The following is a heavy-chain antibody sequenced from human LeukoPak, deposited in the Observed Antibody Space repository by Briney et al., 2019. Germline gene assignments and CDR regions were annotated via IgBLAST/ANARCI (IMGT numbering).Heavy chain of an antibody. CDR2: IYYGGST. D-gene: IGHD6-13*01. Sequence: SQTLSLTCTVSGGSISSGDYYWSWIRQPPGKGLEWIGYIYYGGSTYYNPSLKSRVTISVDTSKNQFSLKLSSVTAADTAVYYCAREGPSSLIAAAGTHPYWFDPWGQGTLVTVSS. V-gene: IGHV4-30-4*08. J-gene: IGHJ5*02. CDR1: GGSISSGDYY. CDR3: AREGPSSLIAAAGTHPYWFDP.